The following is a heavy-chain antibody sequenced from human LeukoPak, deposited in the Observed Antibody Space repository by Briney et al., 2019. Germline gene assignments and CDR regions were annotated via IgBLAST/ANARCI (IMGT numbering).Heavy chain of an antibody. CDR1: GFTFSSYA. CDR2: IKQDGSEK. CDR3: ARVQSGNYDILTGYPGTFDY. Sequence: PGGSLRLSCAASGFTFSSYAMHWVRQAPGKGLEWVANIKQDGSEKYYVDSVKGRFTISRDNAKNSLYLQMNSLRAEDTAVYYCARVQSGNYDILTGYPGTFDYWGQGTLVTVSS. V-gene: IGHV3-7*01. D-gene: IGHD3-9*01. J-gene: IGHJ4*02.